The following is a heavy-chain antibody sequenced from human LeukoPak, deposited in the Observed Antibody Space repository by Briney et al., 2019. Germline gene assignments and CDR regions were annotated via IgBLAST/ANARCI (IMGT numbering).Heavy chain of an antibody. CDR3: ASSVVAAGYYYHYGMDV. Sequence: ASVKVSCKASGYTFTSYAMHWVRQAPGQRLEWMGWINAGNGNTKYSQKFQGRVTTTRDTSASTAYMELSSLRSEDTAVYYCASSVVAAGYYYHYGMDVWGQGTTVTVSS. J-gene: IGHJ6*02. CDR2: INAGNGNT. CDR1: GYTFTSYA. D-gene: IGHD2-15*01. V-gene: IGHV1-3*01.